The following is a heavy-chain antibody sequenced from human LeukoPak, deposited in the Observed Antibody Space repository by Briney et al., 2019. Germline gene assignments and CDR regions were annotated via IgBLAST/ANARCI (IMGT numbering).Heavy chain of an antibody. D-gene: IGHD1-26*01. V-gene: IGHV1-2*02. CDR1: GYTFTGYY. CDR3: VREGSYAPSPSWFDP. J-gene: IGHJ5*02. CDR2: INPNSGGT. Sequence: ASVKVSCKASGYTFTGYYMHWVRQAPGQGLEWMGWINPNSGGTNYAQKFQGRVTMTRDTSISTAYMELSRLRSDDTAVCYCVREGSYAPSPSWFDPWGQGTLVTVSS.